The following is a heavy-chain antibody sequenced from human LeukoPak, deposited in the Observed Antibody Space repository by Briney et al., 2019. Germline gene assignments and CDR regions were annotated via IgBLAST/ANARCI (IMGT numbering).Heavy chain of an antibody. D-gene: IGHD4-17*01. Sequence: PAETLSLTCTVSGGSISGSYWSWIRQPPGKGLEWIAYMYNSGSTNYNPSLKSRVTISIDTSKNQFSLKLSSLTAADTAIYYCARGIESYGDYGYWGQGILVTVSS. CDR2: MYNSGST. J-gene: IGHJ4*02. CDR1: GGSISGSY. V-gene: IGHV4-59*01. CDR3: ARGIESYGDYGY.